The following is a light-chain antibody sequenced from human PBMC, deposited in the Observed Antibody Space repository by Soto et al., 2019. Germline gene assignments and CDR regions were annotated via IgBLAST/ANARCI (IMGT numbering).Light chain of an antibody. Sequence: QSVLTQPASVSGSPGQSITISCTGTSSDVGGYNYVSWYQQHPGKAPKLMIYDVSKRPSGVSNRFSGSKSGNTASLTISGLQAEDEADYYCSSYISSSTLNVSGTG. CDR2: DVS. CDR3: SSYISSSTLNV. V-gene: IGLV2-14*01. J-gene: IGLJ1*01. CDR1: SSDVGGYNY.